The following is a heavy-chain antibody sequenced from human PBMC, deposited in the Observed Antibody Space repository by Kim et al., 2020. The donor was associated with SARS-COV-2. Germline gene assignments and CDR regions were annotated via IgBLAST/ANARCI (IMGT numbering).Heavy chain of an antibody. V-gene: IGHV3-23*01. J-gene: IGHJ4*02. CDR1: GFTFSSYA. CDR2: ISGSGGST. CDR3: ARRLNQQWRMQVGYQFDY. D-gene: IGHD6-19*01. Sequence: GGSLRLSCAASGFTFSSYAMSWVRQAPGKGLEWVSAISGSGGSTYYADSVKGRFTISRDNSKNTLYLQMNSLRAEDTAVYYCARRLNQQWRMQVGYQFDYWGQGTLVTVSS.